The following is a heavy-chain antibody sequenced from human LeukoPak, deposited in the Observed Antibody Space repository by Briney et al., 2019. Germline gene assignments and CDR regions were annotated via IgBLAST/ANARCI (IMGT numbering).Heavy chain of an antibody. CDR2: IRTKANSYAT. D-gene: IGHD6-19*01. CDR1: GFTFSGSA. CDR3: TRGGDSGPDEEDYYYYMAV. V-gene: IGHV3-73*01. J-gene: IGHJ6*03. Sequence: PGGSLRLSCAASGFTFSGSAMHWVRQASGKGLEWVGRIRTKANSYATAYAASVRGRFTISRDDSKNTAYLQMNSLKTEDTAVYYCTRGGDSGPDEEDYYYYMAVWGKGTTVTVSS.